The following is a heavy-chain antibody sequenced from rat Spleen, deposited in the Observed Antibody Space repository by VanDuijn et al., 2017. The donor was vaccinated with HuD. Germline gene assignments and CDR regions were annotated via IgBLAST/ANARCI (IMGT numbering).Heavy chain of an antibody. Sequence: EVQLVESGGGLVQPGRSLKLSCVASGFTFNNYWMTWVRQAPGMGLEWIASISTGGGNTYYRDSVKGRFTISRDNAKSTLYLQMDSLRSEDTATYYCATHALYYYDGYYHVGVFDYWGQGVMVTVSS. CDR2: ISTGGGNT. D-gene: IGHD1-12*03. V-gene: IGHV5-25*01. CDR3: ATHALYYYDGYYHVGVFDY. CDR1: GFTFNNYW. J-gene: IGHJ2*01.